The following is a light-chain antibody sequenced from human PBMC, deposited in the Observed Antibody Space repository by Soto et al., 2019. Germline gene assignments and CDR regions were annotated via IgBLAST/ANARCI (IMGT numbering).Light chain of an antibody. V-gene: IGKV1-5*01. CDR1: QNIRGW. Sequence: DIQMTQSPSTLSAFVGDRVTITCRASQNIRGWLAWYQQRPGKAPDLLIFEASRLEGGVPSRFSGSGSGTEFTLTISSLQPDDFATYYCQQYNSYSPTFGQGTKVDIK. J-gene: IGKJ1*01. CDR2: EAS. CDR3: QQYNSYSPT.